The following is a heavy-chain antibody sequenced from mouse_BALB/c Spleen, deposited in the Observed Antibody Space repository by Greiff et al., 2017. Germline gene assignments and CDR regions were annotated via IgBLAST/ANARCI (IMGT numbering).Heavy chain of an antibody. CDR2: ISSGGST. D-gene: IGHD2-10*01. V-gene: IGHV5-6-5*01. Sequence: EVRLVESGGGLVKPGGSLKLSCAASGFTFSSYAMSWVRQTPEKRLEWVASISSGGSTYYPDSVKGRFTISRDNARNILYLQMSSLRYEDTAMYYCARAPTRGVFDYWGQGTTLTVSS. CDR3: ARAPTRGVFDY. J-gene: IGHJ2*01. CDR1: GFTFSSYA.